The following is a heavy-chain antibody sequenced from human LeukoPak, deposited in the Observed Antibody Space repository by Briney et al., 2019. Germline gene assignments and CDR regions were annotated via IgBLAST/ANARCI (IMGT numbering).Heavy chain of an antibody. CDR2: ISSSSTYI. D-gene: IGHD3-10*02. CDR1: GFIFSSYS. Sequence: GGSLRLSCAASGFIFSSYSMNWVRQAPGKGLEWVSSISSSSTYIYYADSVKGRFTISRDNAKNSLYLQMNSLRAEDTAVYYCAELGITMIGGVWGKGTTVTISS. V-gene: IGHV3-21*01. CDR3: AELGITMIGGV. J-gene: IGHJ6*04.